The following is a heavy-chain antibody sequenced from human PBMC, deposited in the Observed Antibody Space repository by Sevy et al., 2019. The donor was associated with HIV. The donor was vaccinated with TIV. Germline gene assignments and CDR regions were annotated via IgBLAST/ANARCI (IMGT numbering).Heavy chain of an antibody. D-gene: IGHD1-26*01. J-gene: IGHJ3*01. CDR3: ARTPGTYDAFDL. V-gene: IGHV3-21*01. CDR2: ISGLSNYI. Sequence: GGSLRLSCAASGFTFSSYSMNWVRQAPGTGLEWVSSISGLSNYIYYADSLKGRFTISRDNAKNSLYLQMNSLRAEDTAVYYSARTPGTYDAFDLRGQGTMVTVSS. CDR1: GFTFSSYS.